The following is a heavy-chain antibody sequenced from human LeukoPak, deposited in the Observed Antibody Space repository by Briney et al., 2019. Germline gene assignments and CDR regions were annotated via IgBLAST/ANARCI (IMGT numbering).Heavy chain of an antibody. CDR1: GFTFDNYA. CDR3: ARDSQEFFQH. CDR2: ISGDGGST. V-gene: IGHV3-43*02. J-gene: IGHJ1*01. Sequence: PAGTLCLSCAASGFTFDNYAFHWVLQAPGKGLEWVSLISGDGGSTYYADSMKGRFTISRDDSKNSLYLQMNSLRTADTALYYCARDSQEFFQHWGQGTLVTVSS.